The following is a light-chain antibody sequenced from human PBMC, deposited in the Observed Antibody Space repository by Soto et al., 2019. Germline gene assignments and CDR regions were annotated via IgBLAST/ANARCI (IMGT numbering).Light chain of an antibody. CDR1: QSVSSN. CDR2: GAS. J-gene: IGKJ1*01. Sequence: EMAVREIQDTPSLAVGIRATLSCRASQSVSSNLAWYQQIPGQAPRLLIYGASTRATGIPARFSGSGSGTEFTLAISSLQSEDFAVYYCQQYNDWPQTFXLGTKVDIK. CDR3: QQYNDWPQT. V-gene: IGKV3-15*01.